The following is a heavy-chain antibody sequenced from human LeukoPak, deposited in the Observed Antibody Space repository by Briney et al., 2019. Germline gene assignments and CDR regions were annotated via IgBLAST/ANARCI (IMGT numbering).Heavy chain of an antibody. Sequence: GGSLRLSCAASGFTFSNAWMSWVRQPPGKGLEWVGRIKSKTDGGTTDYAAPVKGRFTISRDDSKNTLYLQMNSLKTEDTAVYYCTTGSSSYGYVLPYWGQGTLVTVSS. CDR1: GFTFSNAW. J-gene: IGHJ4*02. CDR2: IKSKTDGGTT. D-gene: IGHD5-18*01. V-gene: IGHV3-15*01. CDR3: TTGSSSYGYVLPY.